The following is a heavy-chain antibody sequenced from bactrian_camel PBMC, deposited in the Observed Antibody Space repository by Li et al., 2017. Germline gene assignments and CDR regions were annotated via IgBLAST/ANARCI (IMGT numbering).Heavy chain of an antibody. CDR1: GFRFGGHD. CDR2: TNMGGSGT. V-gene: IGHV3S40*01. D-gene: IGHD6*01. J-gene: IGHJ4*01. Sequence: VQLVESGGGLVQPGGSLTLICVVSGFRFGGHDMSWVRQAPGKGLEWVSATNMGGSGTYYTDSVKGRFTISRDNAKNTLFLQMNSLRTEDTGTYYCAKSLASALNGTGRSPGTQVTVS.